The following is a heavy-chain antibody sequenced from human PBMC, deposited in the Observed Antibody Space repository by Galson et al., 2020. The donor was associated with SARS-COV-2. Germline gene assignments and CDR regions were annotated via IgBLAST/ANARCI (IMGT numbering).Heavy chain of an antibody. CDR2: ISYDGSNK. CDR3: ARDGNTAMDYLDAFDI. J-gene: IGHJ3*02. V-gene: IGHV3-30*04. D-gene: IGHD5-18*01. Sequence: GESLKISCAASGFTFSSYAMHWVRQAPSKGLEWVAVISYDGSNKYYADSVKGRFTISRDNSKNTLYLQMNSLRAEDTAVYYCARDGNTAMDYLDAFDIWGQGTMVTVSS. CDR1: GFTFSSYA.